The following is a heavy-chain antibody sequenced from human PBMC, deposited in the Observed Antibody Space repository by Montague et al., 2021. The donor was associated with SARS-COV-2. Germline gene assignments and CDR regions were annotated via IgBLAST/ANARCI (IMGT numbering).Heavy chain of an antibody. J-gene: IGHJ4*02. CDR3: AKSVDSVGYNYERGADY. CDR2: IGGSGVGS. Sequence: SLRLSCAASGFTFGTYAMSWVRQAPGQGLVWVSAIGGSGVGSYYSDSVKGRFTISRDNSKNTLYLRMDSLRVDDTAIYYCAKSVDSVGYNYERGADYWGQGTVVTVAS. CDR1: GFTFGTYA. V-gene: IGHV3-23*01. D-gene: IGHD3-22*01.